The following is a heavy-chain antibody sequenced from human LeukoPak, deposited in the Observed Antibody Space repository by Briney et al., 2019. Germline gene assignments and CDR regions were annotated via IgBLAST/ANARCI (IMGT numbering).Heavy chain of an antibody. D-gene: IGHD3-3*01. CDR2: INHSGST. V-gene: IGHV4-34*01. CDR1: GGSFSGYY. CDR3: ARGPYYDFWSGYHIYYYYMDV. Sequence: SETLSLTCAVYGGSFSGYYWSWIRQPPGKGLEWIGEINHSGSTNYNPSLKSRVTISVDTSKNQFSLKLSSVTAADTAVYYCARGPYYDFWSGYHIYYYYMDVWGKGTTVTVSS. J-gene: IGHJ6*03.